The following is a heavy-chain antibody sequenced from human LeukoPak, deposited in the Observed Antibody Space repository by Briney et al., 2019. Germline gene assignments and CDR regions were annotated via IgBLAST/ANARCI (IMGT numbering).Heavy chain of an antibody. Sequence: SQTLSLTCAVSGGSISSGGYSWSWIRQPPGKGLEWIGEINHSGSTNYNPSLKGRVTISVDTSKNQFSLKLSSVTAADTAVYYCARGRLRYFDWLLLSWFDPWGQGTLVTVSS. J-gene: IGHJ5*02. CDR1: GGSISSGGYS. V-gene: IGHV4-30-2*01. CDR3: ARGRLRYFDWLLLSWFDP. D-gene: IGHD3-9*01. CDR2: INHSGST.